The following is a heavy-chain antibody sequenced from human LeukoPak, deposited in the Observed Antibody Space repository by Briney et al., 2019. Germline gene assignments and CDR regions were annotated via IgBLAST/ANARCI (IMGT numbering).Heavy chain of an antibody. J-gene: IGHJ5*02. V-gene: IGHV3-21*01. CDR2: ISSSSSYI. CDR1: GFTFSSYS. CDR3: ARVGILNRFDP. Sequence: GGSLRLSCAASGFTFSSYSMNWVRQAPGKGLEWVSSISSSSSYIYYADSVKGRFTISRDNAKNSLYLQMNSLRAEDTAAYYCARVGILNRFDPWGQGTLVTVSS.